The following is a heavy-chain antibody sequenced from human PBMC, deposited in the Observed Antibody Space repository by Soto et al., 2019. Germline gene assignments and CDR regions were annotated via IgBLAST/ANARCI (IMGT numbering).Heavy chain of an antibody. D-gene: IGHD5-18*01. Sequence: PSETLSLTCTVSGGSISSGGYYWSWIRQPPGKGLEWIGSIYYSGSTYYNPSLKSRVTISVDTSKNQFSLKLSSVTAADTAVYYCARHLPNWLWSYYGMDVWGQGTTVTVSS. CDR2: IYYSGST. V-gene: IGHV4-39*01. J-gene: IGHJ6*02. CDR3: ARHLPNWLWSYYGMDV. CDR1: GGSISSGGYY.